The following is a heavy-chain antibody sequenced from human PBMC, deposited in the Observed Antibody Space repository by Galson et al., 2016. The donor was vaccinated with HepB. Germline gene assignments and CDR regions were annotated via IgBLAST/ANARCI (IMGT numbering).Heavy chain of an antibody. D-gene: IGHD2-2*01. J-gene: IGHJ1*01. CDR2: ISHDGNNK. CDR1: GFTFSSYG. V-gene: IGHV3-30*18. CDR3: AKDPYAVVSRPEYFQH. Sequence: SLRLSCAASGFTFSSYGIHWVRQAPGKGLEWVAVISHDGNNKFYADSVKGRFTISRDNSKNTLFLQLNSLRAEDTAVYYFAKDPYAVVSRPEYFQHWGQGTLVTVSS.